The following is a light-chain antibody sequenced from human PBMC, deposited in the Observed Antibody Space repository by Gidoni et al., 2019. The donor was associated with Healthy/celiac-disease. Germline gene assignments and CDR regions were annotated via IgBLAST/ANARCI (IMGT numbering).Light chain of an antibody. J-gene: IGKJ2*01. CDR3: QGYDRTMYT. V-gene: IGKV3-20*01. CDR2: GAS. Sequence: EIVFTQPPDTLSLYPGERATLSCRASQSLDRSYLAGYHQKAGQAPRLLTFGASTRPTGIPDRFSGGVSGTDFTLTISRLEPEDFAVYYCQGYDRTMYTFGQGTNLEI. CDR1: QSLDRSY.